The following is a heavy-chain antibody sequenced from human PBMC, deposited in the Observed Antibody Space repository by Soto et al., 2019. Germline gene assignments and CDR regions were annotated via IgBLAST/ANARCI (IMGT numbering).Heavy chain of an antibody. Sequence: ASVKVSCKASGYTFTSYAMHWVRQAPGQRLEWMGWINAGNGNTKYSQKFQGRVTITRDTSASTAYMELSSLRSEDTAVYYCARGRGHTYYYDSSGYLWGQGTLVTVSS. V-gene: IGHV1-3*01. J-gene: IGHJ4*02. CDR3: ARGRGHTYYYDSSGYL. D-gene: IGHD3-22*01. CDR1: GYTFTSYA. CDR2: INAGNGNT.